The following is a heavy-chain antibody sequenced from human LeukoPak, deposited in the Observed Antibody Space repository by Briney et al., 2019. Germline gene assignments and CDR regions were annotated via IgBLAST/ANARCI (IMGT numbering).Heavy chain of an antibody. J-gene: IGHJ4*02. CDR1: GFTFSAYW. D-gene: IGHD3-16*02. CDR3: ARDADRKFDY. V-gene: IGHV3-7*01. CDR2: MNQDGSAK. Sequence: GGSLRLSCAASGFTFSAYWMTWVRQAPGKGLEWVANMNQDGSAKHYVDSVKGRFTISRDNANSLYLQMNSLRAEDTAVYYCARDADRKFDYWGQGTLVTVSS.